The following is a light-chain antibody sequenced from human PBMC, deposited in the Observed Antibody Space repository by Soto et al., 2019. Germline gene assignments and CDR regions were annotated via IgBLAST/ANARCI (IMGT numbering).Light chain of an antibody. CDR3: QQYGSPGK. V-gene: IGKV3-20*01. CDR2: GAS. CDR1: QSVSNNY. Sequence: EIVMTHSPGTLSVSPLWLATLSFGASQSVSNNYLAWYQQKPGQPPRLLNYGASNRATGIPDRCSGSGSGTDFTLTISRLEPEDFAVYYWQQYGSPGKFGQGTKVDIK. J-gene: IGKJ1*01.